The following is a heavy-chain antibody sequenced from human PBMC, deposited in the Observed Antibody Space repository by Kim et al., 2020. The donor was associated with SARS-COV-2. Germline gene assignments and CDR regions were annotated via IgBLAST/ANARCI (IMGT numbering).Heavy chain of an antibody. V-gene: IGHV3-7*01. CDR3: VSWSSAANF. CDR2: ISQDGGQE. CDR1: GITFSTCW. D-gene: IGHD2-2*01. J-gene: IGHJ4*02. Sequence: GGSLRLSCAASGITFSTCWMSWVRQAPGKGLEWVAHISQDGGQEYYVDSVRGRFTISRDNAKNSLYLQMNSLRVEDTAVYHCVSWSSAANFWGQGTLVTVSS.